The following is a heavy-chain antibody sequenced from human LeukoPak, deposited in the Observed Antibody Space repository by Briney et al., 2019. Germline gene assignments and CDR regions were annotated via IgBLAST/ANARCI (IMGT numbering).Heavy chain of an antibody. V-gene: IGHV3-74*01. CDR1: GFTFSSYW. CDR2: IDSDGSST. D-gene: IGHD6-19*01. Sequence: GGSLRLSCAASGFTFSSYWMHWVRQAPGKGLVWVSRIDSDGSSTSYADSVKGRFTISRDNAKNTEYLQMNSPRAEDTAVYYCARVRSSGWSYFDYWGQGTLVTLSS. J-gene: IGHJ4*02. CDR3: ARVRSSGWSYFDY.